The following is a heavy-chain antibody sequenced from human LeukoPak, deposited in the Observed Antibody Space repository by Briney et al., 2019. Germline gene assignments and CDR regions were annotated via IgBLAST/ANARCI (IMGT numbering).Heavy chain of an antibody. CDR2: IRSKANGYAT. CDR1: GFTFSGSA. Sequence: GGSLKLSCAASGFTFSGSAMHWVRQASGKGLEWVGRIRSKANGYATAYAASVKGRFTISRDDSKNTAYLQMNSLKTEDTAVYYCTRHDQGLDYWGQGTLVTVSS. J-gene: IGHJ4*02. V-gene: IGHV3-73*01. CDR3: TRHDQGLDY. D-gene: IGHD2-2*01.